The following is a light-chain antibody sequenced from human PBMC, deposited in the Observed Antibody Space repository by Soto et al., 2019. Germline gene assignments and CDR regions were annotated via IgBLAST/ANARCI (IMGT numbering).Light chain of an antibody. Sequence: QIVLTQPPSASGTPGQRVTISCSGSSSNIGSNAVNWYQQLPGTAPKLLIYTFAQRPSGVPDRFSGSKSGTSASLAISGLQSDDEADYYCASWDVSLNAWVFGGGTKLTVL. V-gene: IGLV1-44*01. CDR2: TFA. CDR1: SSNIGSNA. CDR3: ASWDVSLNAWV. J-gene: IGLJ3*02.